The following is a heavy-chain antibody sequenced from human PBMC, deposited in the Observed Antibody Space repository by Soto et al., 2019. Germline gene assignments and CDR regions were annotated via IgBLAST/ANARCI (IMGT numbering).Heavy chain of an antibody. V-gene: IGHV4-34*01. D-gene: IGHD3-3*01. CDR2: INHSGST. Sequence: ETLSLTCAVXGGSFSGYCWSWIRQPPGKGLEWIGEINHSGSTNYNPSLKSRVTISVDTSKNQFSLKLSSVTAADTAVYYCARWAEGFWSGYYIDYGMDVWRQGTTV. CDR3: ARWAEGFWSGYYIDYGMDV. CDR1: GGSFSGYC. J-gene: IGHJ6*02.